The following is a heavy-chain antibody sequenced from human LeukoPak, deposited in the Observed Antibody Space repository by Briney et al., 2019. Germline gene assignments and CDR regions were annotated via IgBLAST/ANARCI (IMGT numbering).Heavy chain of an antibody. CDR2: IYYSGST. CDR1: GGSISSYY. Sequence: PSETLSLTCTVSGGSISSYYWSWIRQPPGKGLEWIGYIYYSGSTNYNPSLKSRVTISVDTSKNQFSLKLSSVTAADTAVYYCARGAFLRLQAALDIWGQGTMVTVSS. J-gene: IGHJ3*02. V-gene: IGHV4-59*01. D-gene: IGHD3-3*01. CDR3: ARGAFLRLQAALDI.